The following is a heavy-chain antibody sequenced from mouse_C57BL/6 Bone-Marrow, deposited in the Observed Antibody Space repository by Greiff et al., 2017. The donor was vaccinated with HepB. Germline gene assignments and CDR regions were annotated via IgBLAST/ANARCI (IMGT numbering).Heavy chain of an antibody. D-gene: IGHD3-2*02. CDR3: ARRQLRLRNDFDY. CDR1: GYTFTDYY. Sequence: EVKLVESGPVLVKPGASVKMSCKASGYTFTDYYMNWVKQSHGKSLEWIGVINPYNGGTSYNQKFKGKATLTVDKSSSTAYMELNSLTSEDSAVYYCARRQLRLRNDFDYWGQGTTLTVSS. CDR2: INPYNGGT. J-gene: IGHJ2*01. V-gene: IGHV1-19*01.